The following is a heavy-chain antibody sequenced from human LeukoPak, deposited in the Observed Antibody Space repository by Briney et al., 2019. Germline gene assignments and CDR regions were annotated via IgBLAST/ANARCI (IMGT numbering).Heavy chain of an antibody. CDR1: GGSFSGYY. Sequence: SETLSLTCAVYGGSFSGYYWSWIRQPPGKGLEWIGYIYYSGSTNYNPSLKSRVTISVDTSKNQFSLKLSSVTAADTAVYYCAREEGGFDPWGQGTLVTVSS. J-gene: IGHJ5*02. CDR2: IYYSGST. V-gene: IGHV4-59*12. CDR3: AREEGGFDP. D-gene: IGHD2-15*01.